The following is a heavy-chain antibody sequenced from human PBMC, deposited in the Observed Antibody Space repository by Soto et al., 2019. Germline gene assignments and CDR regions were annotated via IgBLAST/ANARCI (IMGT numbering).Heavy chain of an antibody. CDR1: GGTFSSYA. Sequence: QVQLVQSGAEVKKPGSSVKVSCKASGGTFSSYAISWVRQAPGQGLEWMGGIIPIFGTANYAQKFQGRVTIXGXEXXSTADRERSRLRSEDTAVYCCARDGGVYAYSPFDYWGQGTLVTVSS. CDR2: IIPIFGTA. V-gene: IGHV1-69*12. J-gene: IGHJ4*02. D-gene: IGHD6-13*01. CDR3: ARDGGVYAYSPFDY.